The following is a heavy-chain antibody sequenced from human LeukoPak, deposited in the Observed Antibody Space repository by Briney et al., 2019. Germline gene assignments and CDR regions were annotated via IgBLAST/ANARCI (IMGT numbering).Heavy chain of an antibody. CDR1: GGSISSYY. CDR3: ARDTDSSGYYFTFDY. Sequence: SETLSLTCTVSGGSISSYYWSWLRQPAEKGLEWIGRIYTSGSTNYNPSLTSRVTMSVDTSKNQFSLTLTSVTAADTAVYYCARDTDSSGYYFTFDYWGQGTLVNVSS. V-gene: IGHV4-4*07. J-gene: IGHJ4*02. CDR2: IYTSGST. D-gene: IGHD3-22*01.